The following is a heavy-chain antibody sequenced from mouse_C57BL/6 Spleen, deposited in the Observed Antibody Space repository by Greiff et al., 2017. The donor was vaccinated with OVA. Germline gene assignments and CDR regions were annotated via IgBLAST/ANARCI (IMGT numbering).Heavy chain of an antibody. CDR3: ARSRAANWDFFDY. V-gene: IGHV1-26*01. J-gene: IGHJ2*01. CDR1: GYTFTDYY. D-gene: IGHD4-1*01. Sequence: VQLQQSGPELVKPGASVKISCKASGYTFTDYYMNWVKQSHGKSLEWIGDINPNNGGTSYNQKFKGKATLTVDKSSGTAYMELRSLTSEDSAVYYCARSRAANWDFFDYWGQGTTLTVSS. CDR2: INPNNGGT.